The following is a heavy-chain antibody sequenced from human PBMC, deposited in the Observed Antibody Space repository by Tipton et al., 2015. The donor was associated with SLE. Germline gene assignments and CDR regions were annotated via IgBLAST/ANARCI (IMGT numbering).Heavy chain of an antibody. V-gene: IGHV4-34*01. CDR1: GGSFSAYY. CDR2: INHSGST. CDR3: ARDGAVDVTAVNFDY. Sequence: TLSLTCAVYGGSFSAYYWSWIRQPPGKGLEWIGEINHSGSTNYNPSLKSRVTISVDTSKNQFSLKLSSVTAADTAVYYCARDGAVDVTAVNFDYWGPGTLVTVSS. J-gene: IGHJ4*02. D-gene: IGHD6-19*01.